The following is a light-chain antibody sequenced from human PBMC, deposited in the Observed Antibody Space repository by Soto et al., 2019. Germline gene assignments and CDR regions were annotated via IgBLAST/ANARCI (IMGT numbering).Light chain of an antibody. Sequence: LSLSPGDRASLSCRASETVGSYLAWYQQKPGQAPRLLIYDASNRATGVPARFSVSGSGTDFSLTILSIEPEDLPVYDCQQRTTWTTFDLGTRLEI. CDR2: DAS. J-gene: IGKJ5*01. V-gene: IGKV3-11*01. CDR1: ETVGSY. CDR3: QQRTTWTT.